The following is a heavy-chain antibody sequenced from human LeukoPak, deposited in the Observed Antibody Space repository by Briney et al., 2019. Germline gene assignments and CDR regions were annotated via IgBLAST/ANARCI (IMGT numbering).Heavy chain of an antibody. CDR3: ARGGAEWGNWFDP. CDR1: GGSISSYY. V-gene: IGHV4-4*07. J-gene: IGHJ5*02. CDR2: IYTSGST. Sequence: SETLTLTCTVSGGSISSYYWSWIRQPAGKGLEWIGRIYTSGSTKYNPSLKSRVTMSVETSKNQFSLKLSPETAADTAGYYCARGGAEWGNWFDPCGQGTLVTVSS. D-gene: IGHD3-16*01.